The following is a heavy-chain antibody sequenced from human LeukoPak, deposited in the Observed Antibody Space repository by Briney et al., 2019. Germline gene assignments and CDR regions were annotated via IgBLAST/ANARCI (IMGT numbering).Heavy chain of an antibody. CDR3: AKFLFLAAMGPYYFDY. Sequence: GGSLRLSCAASGFTFSSYGMHWVRQAPGKGLEWVAFIRYDGSNKYYADSVKGRFTISRDNSKNTLYLQMNSLRAEDTAVYYCAKFLFLAAMGPYYFDYWGQGTLVTVSS. D-gene: IGHD5-18*01. J-gene: IGHJ4*02. CDR2: IRYDGSNK. CDR1: GFTFSSYG. V-gene: IGHV3-30*02.